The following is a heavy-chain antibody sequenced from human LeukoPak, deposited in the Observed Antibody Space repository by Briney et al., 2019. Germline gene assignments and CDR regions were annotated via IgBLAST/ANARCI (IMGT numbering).Heavy chain of an antibody. CDR2: ISSSGGGT. CDR3: AKDGDFWSGYFAYFDY. D-gene: IGHD3-3*01. J-gene: IGHJ4*02. V-gene: IGHV3-23*01. Sequence: GGSLRLSCAASGFTFSSYALSWVRQAPGKGLEWVSTISSSGGGTYYTDSVNGRFTISRDNSKNTVYLQMNSLRAEDTAVYYCAKDGDFWSGYFAYFDYWGQGTLVTVSS. CDR1: GFTFSSYA.